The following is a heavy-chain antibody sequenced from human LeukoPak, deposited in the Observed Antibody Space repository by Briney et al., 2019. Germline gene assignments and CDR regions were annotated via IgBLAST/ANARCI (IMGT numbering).Heavy chain of an antibody. V-gene: IGHV3-33*01. CDR3: ARDRRTVRGVRHAFDY. Sequence: GGSLRLSCAASGFTFSSYGMHWVRQAPGKGLEWVAVIWYDGSNKYYADSVKGRFTISRDNSKNTLYLQMNSLRAEDTAVYYCARDRRTVRGVRHAFDYWGQGTLVTVSS. D-gene: IGHD3-10*01. CDR1: GFTFSSYG. CDR2: IWYDGSNK. J-gene: IGHJ4*02.